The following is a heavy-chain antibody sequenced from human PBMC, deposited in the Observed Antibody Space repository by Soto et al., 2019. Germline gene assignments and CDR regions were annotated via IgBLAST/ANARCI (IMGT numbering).Heavy chain of an antibody. CDR3: AIGYIVYCTAWYYYVMDF. CDR2: INAGNGNT. Sequence: ASVKVSCKASGYTFTSYTVHWVLRVPGQRHKWMGWINAGNGNTKYSQKFQGRVTVTRDTSASTAYMELSSLRSEDTAVYYCAIGYIVYCTAWYYYVMDFCSQGSTVTGSS. CDR1: GYTFTSYT. D-gene: IGHD2-15*01. V-gene: IGHV1-3*01. J-gene: IGHJ6*02.